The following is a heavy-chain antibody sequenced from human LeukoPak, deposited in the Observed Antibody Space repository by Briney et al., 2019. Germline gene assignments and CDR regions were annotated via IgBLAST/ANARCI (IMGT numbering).Heavy chain of an antibody. Sequence: SQTLSLTCAISGDSVSSNSAAWNWIRQSPSRGLEWLGRTYYRSKWYNDYAVSVKSRITINPDTSKNQFSLQLNSVTPEDTAVYYCARGGVAAAGTMYYFDYWGQGTLVTVSS. CDR2: TYYRSKWYN. CDR1: GDSVSSNSAA. V-gene: IGHV6-1*01. CDR3: ARGGVAAAGTMYYFDY. D-gene: IGHD6-13*01. J-gene: IGHJ4*02.